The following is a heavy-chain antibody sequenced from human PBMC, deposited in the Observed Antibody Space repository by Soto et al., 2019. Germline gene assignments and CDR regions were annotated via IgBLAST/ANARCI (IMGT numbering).Heavy chain of an antibody. CDR3: AKDLTRQLAYWLDP. Sequence: ASVKVSCKASGFSFTGYYIHWLRQAPGQGLEWMGWINAHSGGTEYAQKSQGRVTLTRDTSIATAYLTLTSLTSDDTALYYCAKDLTRQLAYWLDPWGQGTQVTVSS. D-gene: IGHD6-6*01. V-gene: IGHV1-2*02. CDR2: INAHSGGT. J-gene: IGHJ5*02. CDR1: GFSFTGYY.